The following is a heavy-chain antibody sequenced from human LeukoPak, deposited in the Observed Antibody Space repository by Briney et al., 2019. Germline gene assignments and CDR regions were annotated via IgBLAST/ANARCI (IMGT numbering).Heavy chain of an antibody. CDR1: GFTFSSNA. CDR3: AKSIGGSGSFPGSFDY. J-gene: IGHJ4*02. Sequence: GGSLRLSCAASGFTFSSNAMSWVRQAPGKGLEWVSAISGSGGSTYYADSVKGRFTISRDNSKNTLYLQMNSLRAEDTAVYYCAKSIGGSGSFPGSFDYWGQGTLVTVSS. CDR2: ISGSGGST. D-gene: IGHD3-10*01. V-gene: IGHV3-23*01.